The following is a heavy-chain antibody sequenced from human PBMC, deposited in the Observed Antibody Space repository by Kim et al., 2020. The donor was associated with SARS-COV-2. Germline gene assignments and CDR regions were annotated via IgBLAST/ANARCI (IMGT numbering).Heavy chain of an antibody. D-gene: IGHD3-22*01. Sequence: DSVEGRVTISRDNSKNTLDLQMNSLRAEDTAVYYCARGRLGYDSSGYYLHWGQGTLVTVSS. V-gene: IGHV3-30*07. CDR3: ARGRLGYDSSGYYLH. J-gene: IGHJ4*02.